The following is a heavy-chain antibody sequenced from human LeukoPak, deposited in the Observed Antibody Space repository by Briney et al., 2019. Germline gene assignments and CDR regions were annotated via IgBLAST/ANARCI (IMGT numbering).Heavy chain of an antibody. CDR3: ARLGGYYGSGSYFRWFDP. CDR2: IYYSGST. V-gene: IGHV4-59*01. D-gene: IGHD3-10*01. Sequence: SETLSLTCTVSGGSISSYYWSWIRQPPGKGLEWIGYIYYSGSTNYNPSLKSRVTISVDTSKNQFSLKLSSVTAADTAVYYCARLGGYYGSGSYFRWFDPWGQGTLVTVSS. J-gene: IGHJ5*02. CDR1: GGSISSYY.